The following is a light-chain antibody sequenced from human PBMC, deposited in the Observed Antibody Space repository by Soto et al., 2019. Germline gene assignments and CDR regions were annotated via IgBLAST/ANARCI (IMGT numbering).Light chain of an antibody. J-gene: IGKJ3*01. V-gene: IGKV1-33*01. CDR3: QQSDVLPRT. CDR1: QDISHY. CDR2: GAS. Sequence: DIQMTQSPSSLSASVGDRVTITCQASQDISHYLSWLQQKPGKAPKVLIYGASTLEKGVPSRFSGSGSGTDFTFTISSLQPEDIATYYCQQSDVLPRTFGPGTTVDLK.